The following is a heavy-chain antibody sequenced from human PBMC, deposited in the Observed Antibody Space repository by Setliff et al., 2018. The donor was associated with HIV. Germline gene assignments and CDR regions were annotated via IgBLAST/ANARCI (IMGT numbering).Heavy chain of an antibody. CDR1: GHTLTELS. V-gene: IGHV1-24*01. J-gene: IGHJ4*02. Sequence: ASVKVSCKVSGHTLTELSMHWVRQAPGKGLEWMGGFDPERSEKIYAQKLQGRVTMTEDTSTDTAYMELRSLRSEDTAVYYCATHRWYSGSYLRDYWGQGTLVTVSS. CDR2: FDPERSEK. D-gene: IGHD1-26*01. CDR3: ATHRWYSGSYLRDY.